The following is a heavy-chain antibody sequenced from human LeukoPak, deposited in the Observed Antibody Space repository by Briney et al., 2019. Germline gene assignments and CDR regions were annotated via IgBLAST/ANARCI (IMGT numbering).Heavy chain of an antibody. CDR3: ARRQFRGYCSGGSCSPMGY. J-gene: IGHJ4*02. CDR1: GYTFTSYD. D-gene: IGHD2-15*01. V-gene: IGHV1-8*01. Sequence: ASVKVSCKASGYTFTSYDINWVRQATGQGLEWMGWMNPNSGNTGYAQKFQGRVTMTRNTSISTAYMELSSLRSEDTAVYYCARRQFRGYCSGGSCSPMGYWGQGTLVTVSS. CDR2: MNPNSGNT.